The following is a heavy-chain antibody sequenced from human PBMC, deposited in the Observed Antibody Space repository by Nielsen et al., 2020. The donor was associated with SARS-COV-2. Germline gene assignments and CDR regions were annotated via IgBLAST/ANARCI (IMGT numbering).Heavy chain of an antibody. CDR1: GFTFSSYS. Sequence: GESLKISCAASGFTFSSYSMNWVRQAPGKGLEWVSYISSSSSTIYYADSVKGRFTISRDNAKNSLYLQMNSLRAEDTALYYCAKGGILWFGELHNGMDVWGQGTTVTVSS. V-gene: IGHV3-48*01. D-gene: IGHD3-10*01. J-gene: IGHJ6*02. CDR2: ISSSSSTI. CDR3: AKGGILWFGELHNGMDV.